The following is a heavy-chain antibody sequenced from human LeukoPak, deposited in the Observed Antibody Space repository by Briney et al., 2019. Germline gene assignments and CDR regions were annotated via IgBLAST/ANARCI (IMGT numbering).Heavy chain of an antibody. CDR3: GRDTPQLGIDY. V-gene: IGHV3-74*03. Sequence: GGSLRLSCVASGFTFSRYWMNWVRQAPGKGLEWVSHINSDESSATYADSVKGRFTISRDNAKNTLYLQMNSLRDEDTAVYYCGRDTPQLGIDYWGQGTLVTVSS. J-gene: IGHJ4*02. D-gene: IGHD7-27*01. CDR1: GFTFSRYW. CDR2: INSDESSA.